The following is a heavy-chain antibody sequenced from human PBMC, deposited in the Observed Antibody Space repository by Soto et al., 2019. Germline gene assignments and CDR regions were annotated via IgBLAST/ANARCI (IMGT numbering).Heavy chain of an antibody. Sequence: SETLSLTCTVSGGSISSYYWSWIRQPPGKGLEWIGYIYYSGSTNYNPSLKSRVTISVDTSKNQFSLKLSSVTAADTAVYYCARGLYYYDSSGRDWFDPWGQGTLVTVS. D-gene: IGHD3-22*01. CDR2: IYYSGST. CDR1: GGSISSYY. J-gene: IGHJ5*02. CDR3: ARGLYYYDSSGRDWFDP. V-gene: IGHV4-59*01.